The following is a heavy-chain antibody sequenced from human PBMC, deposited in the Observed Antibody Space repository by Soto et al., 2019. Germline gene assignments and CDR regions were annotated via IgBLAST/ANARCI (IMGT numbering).Heavy chain of an antibody. CDR2: ISGSGGST. J-gene: IGHJ4*02. CDR1: GFTFSSYA. V-gene: IGHV3-23*01. CDR3: AKGEGIIAVAGQFFDY. D-gene: IGHD6-19*01. Sequence: GGSLRLSCAASGFTFSSYAMSWVRQAPGKGLEWVSAISGSGGSTYYADSVKGRFPISRDNSKNTLYLQMNSLRAEDTAVYYCAKGEGIIAVAGQFFDYWGQGTLVTVSS.